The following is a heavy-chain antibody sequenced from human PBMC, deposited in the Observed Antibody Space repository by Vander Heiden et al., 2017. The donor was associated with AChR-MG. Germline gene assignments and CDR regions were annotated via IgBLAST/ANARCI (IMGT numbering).Heavy chain of an antibody. CDR1: GFPLRAYN. Sequence: QVQLVESGGGLVKPGGSLSLSRAASGFPLRAYNMSWIRQAPGKGLGWVSYISSSGSTIYYADSVKGRFTISRDNAKNSLYLQMNSLRAEDTAVYYCARDWGDSSSWYAGWFDPWGQGTLVTVSS. CDR3: ARDWGDSSSWYAGWFDP. J-gene: IGHJ5*02. CDR2: ISSSGSTI. V-gene: IGHV3-11*01. D-gene: IGHD6-13*01.